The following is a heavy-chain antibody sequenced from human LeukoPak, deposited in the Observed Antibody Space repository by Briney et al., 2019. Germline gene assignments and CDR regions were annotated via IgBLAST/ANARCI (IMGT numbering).Heavy chain of an antibody. CDR1: GFTFDDYA. CDR2: ISWNSGSI. J-gene: IGHJ4*02. CDR3: AKEIIVGATGYFDY. V-gene: IGHV3-9*01. Sequence: GRYLRLSCAASGFTFDDYAMHWVRQAPGKGLEWVSGISWNSGSIGYADSVKGRFTISRDNAKNSLYLQMNSLRAEDTALYYCAKEIIVGATGYFDYWGQGTLVTVSS. D-gene: IGHD1-26*01.